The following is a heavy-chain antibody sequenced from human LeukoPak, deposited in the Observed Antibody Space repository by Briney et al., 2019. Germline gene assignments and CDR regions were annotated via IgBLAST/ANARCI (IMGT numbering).Heavy chain of an antibody. CDR1: GFTFSSFG. CDR3: AELGITMIGGV. J-gene: IGHJ6*04. V-gene: IGHV3-23*01. D-gene: IGHD3-10*02. Sequence: GGSLRLSCAASGFTFSSFGMTWVRQAQAPGKGLEWVSGISGSDGSTYYADSVKGRFTISRDNAKNSLYLQMNSLRAEDTAVYYCAELGITMIGGVWGKGTTVTISS. CDR2: ISGSDGST.